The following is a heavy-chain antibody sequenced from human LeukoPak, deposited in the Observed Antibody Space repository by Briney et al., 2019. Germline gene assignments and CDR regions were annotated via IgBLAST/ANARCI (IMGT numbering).Heavy chain of an antibody. Sequence: NPSETLSLTCAVYGGSFSGYYWSWIRQPPGKGLEWIGEINHSGSTNNNPSLKSRVTISVDTSKNQFSLKLSSVTAADTAVYYCARGPVAAAGRDYYYYYYMDVWGKGTTVTVSS. V-gene: IGHV4-34*01. CDR2: INHSGST. CDR3: ARGPVAAAGRDYYYYYYMDV. J-gene: IGHJ6*03. D-gene: IGHD6-13*01. CDR1: GGSFSGYY.